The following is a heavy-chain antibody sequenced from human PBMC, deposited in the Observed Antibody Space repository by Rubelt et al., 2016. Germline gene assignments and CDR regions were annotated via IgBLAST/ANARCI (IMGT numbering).Heavy chain of an antibody. CDR1: GYTFTSYG. D-gene: IGHD1-7*01. V-gene: IGHV1-18*01. CDR3: ARDLPPFRRYNWNFPLDY. CDR2: ISAYNGNT. J-gene: IGHJ4*02. Sequence: QVQLVQSGAEVKKPGASVKVSCKASGYTFTSYGISWVRQAPGQGLEWMGWISAYNGNTNYAQKLQGRVTMPTDTSTSTAYMELRSLRSDDTAVYYWARDLPPFRRYNWNFPLDYWGQGTLVTVSS.